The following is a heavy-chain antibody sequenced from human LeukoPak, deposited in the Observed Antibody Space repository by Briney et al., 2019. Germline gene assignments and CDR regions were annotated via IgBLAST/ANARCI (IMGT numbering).Heavy chain of an antibody. D-gene: IGHD6-13*01. V-gene: IGHV3-30*18. CDR3: AKDYSAAVDLQLFDY. CDR1: GFTFSSYG. CDR2: ISYDGSNK. Sequence: GGSLRLSCAASGFTFSSYGMHWVRQAPGKGLEWVAVISYDGSNKYYADSVKGRFTISRDNSKNTLYLQMNSLRAEDTAVYYCAKDYSAAVDLQLFDYWGQGTLVTVSS. J-gene: IGHJ4*02.